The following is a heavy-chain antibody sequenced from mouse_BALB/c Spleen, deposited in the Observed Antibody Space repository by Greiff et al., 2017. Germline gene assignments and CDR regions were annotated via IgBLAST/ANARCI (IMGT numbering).Heavy chain of an antibody. V-gene: IGHV5-9-4*01. CDR3: ARVRGYGYAMDY. Sequence: EVQRVESGGGLVKPGGSLKLSCAASGFTFSSYAMSWVRQSPEKRLEWVAEISSGGSYTYYPDTVTGRFTISRDNAKNTLYLEMSSLRTEDTAMYYCARVRGYGYAMDYWGQGTSVTVSS. J-gene: IGHJ4*01. CDR1: GFTFSSYA. CDR2: ISSGGSYT. D-gene: IGHD2-14*01.